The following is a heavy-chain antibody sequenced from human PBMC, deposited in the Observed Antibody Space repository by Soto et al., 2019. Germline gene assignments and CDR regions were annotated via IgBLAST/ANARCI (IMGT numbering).Heavy chain of an antibody. CDR3: ARSYDILTGYYIDDY. V-gene: IGHV1-46*03. Sequence: ASVKVSCKASGYTFTSYYMHWVRQAPGQGLEWMGIINPSGGSTSYAQKFQGRVTMTRDTSTSTVYMELSSLRSEDTAVYYCARSYDILTGYYIDDYWGQGTLVTVSS. CDR2: INPSGGST. CDR1: GYTFTSYY. J-gene: IGHJ4*02. D-gene: IGHD3-9*01.